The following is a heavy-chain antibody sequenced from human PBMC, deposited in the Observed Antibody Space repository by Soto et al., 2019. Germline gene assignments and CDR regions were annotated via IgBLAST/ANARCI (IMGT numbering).Heavy chain of an antibody. CDR1: GFTFSTYA. Sequence: EVQLLESGGGLVQPGGSLRLSCAASGFTFSTYAMSWVRQAPGKGLEWVSGISGSGGSAYYADSVKGRFTISRDNSKNTLYLQMNSLRAEDTAVYYCAGSSGRYRAFDIWGQGTMVTVSS. CDR3: AGSSGRYRAFDI. V-gene: IGHV3-23*01. CDR2: ISGSGGSA. J-gene: IGHJ3*02. D-gene: IGHD6-19*01.